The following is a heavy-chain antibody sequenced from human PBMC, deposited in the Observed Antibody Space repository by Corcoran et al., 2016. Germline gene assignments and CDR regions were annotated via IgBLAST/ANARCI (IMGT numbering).Heavy chain of an antibody. CDR3: GRSSWNDY. J-gene: IGHJ4*02. V-gene: IGHV3-7*01. Sequence: EVQLVESGGGLVQPGGSLRLSCAASGFAFDTYWMNWVRQAPGKGLEWVANIKGGENEKYYVDSGKGRFTISRDNGKYLVYLQMNSRRAEDTAVYYCGRSSWNDYWGQGTLVTVSS. CDR1: GFAFDTYW. D-gene: IGHD6-13*01. CDR2: IKGGENEK.